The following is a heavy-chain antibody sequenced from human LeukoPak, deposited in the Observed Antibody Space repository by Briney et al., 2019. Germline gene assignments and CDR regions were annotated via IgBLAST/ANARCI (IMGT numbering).Heavy chain of an antibody. CDR3: AREGVVVTAIRSEYFQH. CDR2: INAGNGNT. J-gene: IGHJ1*01. CDR1: GYTFTSYA. V-gene: IGHV1-3*01. D-gene: IGHD2-21*02. Sequence: GASVKVSCKASGYTFTSYAMHWVRQAPGQRLEWMGWINAGNGNTKYSQKFQGRVTITRDTSASTAYTELSSLRSEDTAVYYCAREGVVVTAIRSEYFQHWGQGTLVTVSS.